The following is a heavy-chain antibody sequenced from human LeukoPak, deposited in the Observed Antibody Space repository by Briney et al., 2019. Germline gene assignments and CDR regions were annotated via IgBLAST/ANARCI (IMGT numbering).Heavy chain of an antibody. D-gene: IGHD2-15*01. CDR3: ARVRRVVVYYFDY. Sequence: SETLSLTCTVSGGSISSSSYYWGWIRQPPGKGLEWIGSIYYSGSTYYNPSLKSRVTISVDTSKNQFSLKLSSVTAADTAVYYCARVRRVVVYYFDYWGQGTLVTVSS. V-gene: IGHV4-39*07. CDR2: IYYSGST. CDR1: GGSISSSSYY. J-gene: IGHJ4*02.